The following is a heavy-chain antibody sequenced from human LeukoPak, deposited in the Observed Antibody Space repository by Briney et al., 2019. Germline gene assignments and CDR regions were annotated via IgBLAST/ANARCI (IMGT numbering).Heavy chain of an antibody. Sequence: AGRSLRLSCAASGFTFSSYGMRWVRQAPGKGLEWVAFIWYDGSNKYYPDSVQGRFTISRDNSKNTLYLQVNSLRAEDTAVYYCARDRSMSGWYIDLWGRGTLVTVSS. CDR3: ARDRSMSGWYIDL. V-gene: IGHV3-33*01. J-gene: IGHJ2*01. CDR2: IWYDGSNK. CDR1: GFTFSSYG. D-gene: IGHD2/OR15-2a*01.